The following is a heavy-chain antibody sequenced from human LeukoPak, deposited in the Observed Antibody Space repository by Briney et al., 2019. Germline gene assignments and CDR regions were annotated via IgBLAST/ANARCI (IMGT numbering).Heavy chain of an antibody. CDR2: ISPNSGAT. V-gene: IGHV1-2*02. J-gene: IGHJ4*02. D-gene: IGHD1-26*01. Sequence: ASVKVSCKASGYTFTAYYMHWVRQAPGQGLEWMGWISPNSGATNYAQKFQGRVTMSRDTSISTVYMGVSRLTSDDTAMYYCARDGNFDYWGQGTLVTVSS. CDR1: GYTFTAYY. CDR3: ARDGNFDY.